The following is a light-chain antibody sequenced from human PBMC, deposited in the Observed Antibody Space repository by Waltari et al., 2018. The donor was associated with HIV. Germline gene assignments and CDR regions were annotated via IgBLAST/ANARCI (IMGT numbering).Light chain of an antibody. J-gene: IGLJ2*01. CDR2: DVS. Sequence: QSALTQSRSVSGSPGQSVTISCTGTSSDVGVYNFVSWYQQHPGKAPKLMIYDVSKRPSGVPDRFSGSKSGNTASLTISGLQAEDEADYYCCSYAGSYPVVFGGGTKLTVL. CDR1: SSDVGVYNF. V-gene: IGLV2-11*01. CDR3: CSYAGSYPVV.